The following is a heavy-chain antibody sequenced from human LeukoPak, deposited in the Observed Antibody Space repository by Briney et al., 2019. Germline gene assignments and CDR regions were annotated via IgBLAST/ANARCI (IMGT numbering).Heavy chain of an antibody. CDR2: FNPASGGT. CDR1: GYIFTDYY. CDR3: ARGLYYGGNQRAHDAFDI. Sequence: EASVKVSCKASGYIFTDYYMHWVRQAPGQGLELMGWFNPASGGTKYAQKFQGRVTMTRDTSINTAYMELSSLGLDDTAVYYCARGLYYGGNQRAHDAFDIWGQGTLVTVSS. V-gene: IGHV1-2*02. D-gene: IGHD4-23*01. J-gene: IGHJ3*02.